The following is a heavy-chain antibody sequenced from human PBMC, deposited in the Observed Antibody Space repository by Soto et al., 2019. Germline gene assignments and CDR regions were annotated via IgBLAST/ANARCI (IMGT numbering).Heavy chain of an antibody. J-gene: IGHJ3*02. Sequence: QITLKESGPPLVKPTQTLTLTCTFSEFSLSTSEVGVGWIRQPPGKALEWLALIYWDDDKRYSPSLKSRLTITKDTSKNQVVLTMTNMDPVDTATYYCAHTSYDDNSGYAFDIWGQGTMVTVSS. V-gene: IGHV2-5*02. CDR2: IYWDDDK. CDR3: AHTSYDDNSGYAFDI. D-gene: IGHD3-22*01. CDR1: EFSLSTSEVG.